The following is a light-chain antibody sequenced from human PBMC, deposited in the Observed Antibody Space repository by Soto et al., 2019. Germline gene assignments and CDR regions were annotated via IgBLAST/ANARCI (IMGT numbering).Light chain of an antibody. V-gene: IGKV2-28*01. Sequence: DIVMTQSPLSLPVTPGEPASISCRSSQSLLHSNGYNYLDWYLQKPGQSPQLLIYLGSNRASRVPERFSGSGSGTDFTLKISRVEAEDVGVYYCMQALQTPWTFGQGTKVEIK. J-gene: IGKJ1*01. CDR2: LGS. CDR1: QSLLHSNGYNY. CDR3: MQALQTPWT.